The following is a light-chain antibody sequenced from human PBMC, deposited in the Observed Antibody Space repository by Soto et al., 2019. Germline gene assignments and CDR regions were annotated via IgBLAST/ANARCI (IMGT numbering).Light chain of an antibody. Sequence: DIPMTQSPSTLSASVGDRVTITCRASQSISSWLAWYQQKPGKAPKLLIYKASSLESGVPSRFSGSGSGTEFTLTISSLQPDDFATYYCQQYNSCPLTFGQGTKLEIK. CDR3: QQYNSCPLT. V-gene: IGKV1-5*03. J-gene: IGKJ2*01. CDR1: QSISSW. CDR2: KAS.